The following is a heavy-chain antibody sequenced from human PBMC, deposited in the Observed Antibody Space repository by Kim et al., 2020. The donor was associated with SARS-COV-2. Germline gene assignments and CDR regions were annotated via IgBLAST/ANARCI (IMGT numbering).Heavy chain of an antibody. J-gene: IGHJ4*02. CDR2: IYYSGST. CDR1: GGSISSGDYY. V-gene: IGHV4-30-4*01. CDR3: ARAPITMLVVVTQFDY. D-gene: IGHD3-22*01. Sequence: SETLSLTCTVSGGSISSGDYYWSWIRQPPGKGLEWIGYIYYSGSTYYNPSLKSRVTISVDTSKNQFSLKLSSVTAADTAVYYCARAPITMLVVVTQFDYWGQGTLVTVSS.